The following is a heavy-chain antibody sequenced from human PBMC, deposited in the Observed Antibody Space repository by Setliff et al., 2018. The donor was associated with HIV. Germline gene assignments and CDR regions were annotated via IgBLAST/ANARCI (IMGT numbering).Heavy chain of an antibody. Sequence: SETLSLTCAVYGGSFSGYYWSWIRQPPGKGLEWIGEINHSGSTNYNPSLKSRVTISVDTSKNQFSLKLSSVTAADTAVYYCARQNSGWGVGLYYFDYWGQGTLVTVSS. CDR2: INHSGST. J-gene: IGHJ4*02. V-gene: IGHV4-34*01. CDR1: GGSFSGYY. CDR3: ARQNSGWGVGLYYFDY. D-gene: IGHD6-19*01.